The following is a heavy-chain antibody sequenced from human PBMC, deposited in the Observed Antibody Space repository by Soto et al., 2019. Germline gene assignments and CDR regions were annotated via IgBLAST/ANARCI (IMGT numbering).Heavy chain of an antibody. CDR1: GGSISSYY. J-gene: IGHJ5*02. Sequence: SETLSLTCTVSGGSISSYYWSWIRQPPGKGLEWIGYIYYSGSTNYNPSLKSRVTISVDTSKNQFSLKLSSVTAADTAVYYCARGERAMVRGPYPRFDPWGQGTLVTVSS. CDR2: IYYSGST. CDR3: ARGERAMVRGPYPRFDP. D-gene: IGHD3-10*01. V-gene: IGHV4-59*12.